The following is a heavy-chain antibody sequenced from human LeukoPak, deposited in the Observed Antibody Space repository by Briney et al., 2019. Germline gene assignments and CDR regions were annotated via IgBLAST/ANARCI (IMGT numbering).Heavy chain of an antibody. CDR1: GFTFSSYS. D-gene: IGHD6-13*01. CDR2: ISSSSSYI. J-gene: IGHJ5*02. CDR3: ASRIAAADNNWFDP. Sequence: PGGSLRLSCAASGFTFSSYSMNWVRQAPGKGLEWVSSISSSSSYIYYADSVKGRFTISRDNAKNSLYLQMNSLRAEDTAVYYCASRIAAADNNWFDPWGQGTLVTVSS. V-gene: IGHV3-21*01.